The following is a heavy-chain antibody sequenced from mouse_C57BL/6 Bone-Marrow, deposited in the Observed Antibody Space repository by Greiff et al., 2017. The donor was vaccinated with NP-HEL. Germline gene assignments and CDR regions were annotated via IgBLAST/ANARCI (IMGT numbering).Heavy chain of an antibody. D-gene: IGHD2-1*01. Sequence: EVQLVESGPGLVKPSQSLSLTCSVTGYSITSGYYWYWIRQFPGNILEWMGYISYDGSNNYNPSLKNRISITRDTSKNQFFLKLNSVTTEDTATYYCASLLYYGNTFAYWGQGTLVTVSA. CDR2: ISYDGSN. CDR1: GYSITSGYY. J-gene: IGHJ3*01. V-gene: IGHV3-6*01. CDR3: ASLLYYGNTFAY.